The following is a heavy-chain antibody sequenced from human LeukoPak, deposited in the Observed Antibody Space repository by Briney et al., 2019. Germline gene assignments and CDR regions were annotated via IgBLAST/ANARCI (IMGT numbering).Heavy chain of an antibody. Sequence: PGGSLRLSCAASGFTFSSYWMSWVRQAPGKGLEWVANIKQDGSEKDYVDSVKGRFTISRDNAKNSLYLQMNSLRAEDTAVYYWARIQWEYYESRGRFPLDYWGQETLVTLSS. J-gene: IGHJ4*02. CDR3: ARIQWEYYESRGRFPLDY. D-gene: IGHD3-22*01. CDR2: IKQDGSEK. V-gene: IGHV3-7*01. CDR1: GFTFSSYW.